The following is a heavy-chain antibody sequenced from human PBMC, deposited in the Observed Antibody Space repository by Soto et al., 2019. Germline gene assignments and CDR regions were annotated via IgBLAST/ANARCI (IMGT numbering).Heavy chain of an antibody. CDR3: SADRPDIGVGWWV. CDR2: IYPGDSDT. Sequence: GESLKISCKGSGYSFTSYWIGWVRQMPGKGLEWMGIIYPGDSDTRYSPSFQGQVAITRDTSTATAYIELTGLTSEDTAVYFCSADRPDIGVGWWVWGQGTTVTVSS. D-gene: IGHD2-15*01. CDR1: GYSFTSYW. J-gene: IGHJ6*02. V-gene: IGHV5-51*01.